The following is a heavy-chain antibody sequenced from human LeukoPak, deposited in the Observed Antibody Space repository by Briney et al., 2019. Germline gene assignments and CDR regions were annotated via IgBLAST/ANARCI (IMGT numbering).Heavy chain of an antibody. CDR2: INPNSGGT. CDR3: ATLSGPYYDILTGYPAPFDP. D-gene: IGHD3-9*01. V-gene: IGHV1-2*02. CDR1: GYTFTGHY. Sequence: ASVKVSCKASGYTFTGHYMHWVRQAPGQGLEWMGWINPNSGGTNYAQKFQGRVTMTRDTSISTAYMELSRLRSDDTAVYYCATLSGPYYDILTGYPAPFDPWGQGTLVTVSS. J-gene: IGHJ5*02.